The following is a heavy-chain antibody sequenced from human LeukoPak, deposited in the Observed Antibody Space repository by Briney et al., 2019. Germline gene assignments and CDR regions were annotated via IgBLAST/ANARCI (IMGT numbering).Heavy chain of an antibody. V-gene: IGHV1-18*01. Sequence: ASVKVSCKASGYTLTSHDISWVRQAPGQGLEWMGWISPDNGNTNYAQKFQGRVTMTTDTSTSTAYMELRSLRSDDTAVYYCARLNFILTGLDYWGQGTLVTVSS. CDR3: ARLNFILTGLDY. CDR2: ISPDNGNT. CDR1: GYTLTSHD. D-gene: IGHD3-9*01. J-gene: IGHJ4*02.